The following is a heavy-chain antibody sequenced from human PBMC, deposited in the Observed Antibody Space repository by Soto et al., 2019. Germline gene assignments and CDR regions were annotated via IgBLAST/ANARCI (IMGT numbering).Heavy chain of an antibody. CDR3: TGSTGYGSRWSDH. D-gene: IGHD6-13*01. CDR2: ISYDGSNK. J-gene: IGHJ5*02. CDR1: GFTFSSYA. V-gene: IGHV3-30-3*01. Sequence: QVQLVESGGGVVQPGRSLRLSCAASGFTFSSYAMHWVRQAPGKGLEWVAVISYDGSNKFYADSVNGRFTISRDNCKNALYLQMSSRIADVTAINYGTGSTGYGSRWSDHWGQGTLVTVSS.